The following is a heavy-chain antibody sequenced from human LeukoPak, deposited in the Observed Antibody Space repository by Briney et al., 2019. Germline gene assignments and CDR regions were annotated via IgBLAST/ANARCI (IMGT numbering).Heavy chain of an antibody. CDR2: MNPNSGNT. CDR3: ARVIAAAVWSNWFDP. Sequence: ASVKVSCKASGYTFTSYDINWVRQATGQGLEWMGWMNPNSGNTGYAQKFQGRVTMTRTTSISTAYMELSSLRSDDTAVYYCARVIAAAVWSNWFDPWGQGTLVTVSS. CDR1: GYTFTSYD. J-gene: IGHJ5*02. D-gene: IGHD6-13*01. V-gene: IGHV1-8*01.